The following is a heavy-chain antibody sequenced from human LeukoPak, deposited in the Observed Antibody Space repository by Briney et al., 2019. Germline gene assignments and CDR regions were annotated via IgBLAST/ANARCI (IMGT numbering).Heavy chain of an antibody. CDR2: ISSSSNYI. Sequence: GGSLRLSCAASGFTFSDYHMNWVRQAPGKGLEWVSSISSSSNYIYYADSVKGRFTISRDNAKNSVDLQMNSLRAEDTAVYYCARGLCGGDCYDYWGQGTLVTVSS. CDR1: GFTFSDYH. CDR3: ARGLCGGDCYDY. V-gene: IGHV3-21*01. D-gene: IGHD2-21*01. J-gene: IGHJ4*02.